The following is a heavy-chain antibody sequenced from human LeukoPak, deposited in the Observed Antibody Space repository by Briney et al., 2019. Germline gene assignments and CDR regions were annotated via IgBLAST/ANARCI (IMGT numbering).Heavy chain of an antibody. D-gene: IGHD6-25*01. CDR3: ARKPSQQREMLDY. J-gene: IGHJ4*02. Sequence: GGSLRLSCAASGFTFSSYAMSWVRQAPGKGLEWVANIKQDGSEKYYVDSVKGRFTISRDNAKNSLYLQMNSLRAEDTAVYYCARKPSQQREMLDYWGQGTLVTVSS. V-gene: IGHV3-7*01. CDR1: GFTFSSYA. CDR2: IKQDGSEK.